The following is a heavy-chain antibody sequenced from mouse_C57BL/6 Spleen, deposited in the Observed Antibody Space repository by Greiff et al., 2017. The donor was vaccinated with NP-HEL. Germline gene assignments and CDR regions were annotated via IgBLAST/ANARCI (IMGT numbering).Heavy chain of an antibody. CDR2: IYPGSGNT. CDR3: ARFDYDDGYAKGY. V-gene: IGHV1-76*01. Sequence: QVQLQQSGAELVRPGASVKLSRKASGYTFTDYYINWVKQRPGQGLEWIASIYPGSGNTYYNEKFKGKATLTAEKSSSTAYMQLSSLTSEDSAVYYCARFDYDDGYAKGYWGKGTSVTVSS. D-gene: IGHD2-4*01. CDR1: GYTFTDYY. J-gene: IGHJ4*01.